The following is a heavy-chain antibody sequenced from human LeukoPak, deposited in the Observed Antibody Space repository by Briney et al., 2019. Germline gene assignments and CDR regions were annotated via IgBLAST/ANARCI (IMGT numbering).Heavy chain of an antibody. V-gene: IGHV4-34*01. CDR3: ARFPGYLELRSGLYFDY. Sequence: PSETLSLTCAVYGGSFSGYYWSWIRQPPGKGLEWIGEINHSGSTNYNPSLKSRVTISVDTSKNQFSLKLSSVTAADTAVYYCARFPGYLELRSGLYFDYWGQGTLVTVSS. CDR1: GGSFSGYY. CDR2: INHSGST. J-gene: IGHJ4*02. D-gene: IGHD1-7*01.